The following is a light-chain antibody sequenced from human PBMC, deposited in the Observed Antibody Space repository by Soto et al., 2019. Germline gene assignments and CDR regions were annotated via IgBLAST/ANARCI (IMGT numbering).Light chain of an antibody. V-gene: IGKV3-15*01. Sequence: EILMTQFPATLSVSPGEGAILSCRASESVSGHVAWYQQRSGQAPRLLIYGASTRATGIPARFSGSGSGSDSTLTISSLEPEDFAVYYCQQYKNWPLFGQGTRLEIK. CDR1: ESVSGH. CDR2: GAS. J-gene: IGKJ5*01. CDR3: QQYKNWPL.